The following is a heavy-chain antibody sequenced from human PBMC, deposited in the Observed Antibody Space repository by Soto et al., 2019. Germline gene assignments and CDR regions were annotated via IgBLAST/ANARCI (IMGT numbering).Heavy chain of an antibody. J-gene: IGHJ4*02. CDR1: GDSVSSNSAA. D-gene: IGHD3-3*01. CDR2: TYYRSKWYN. CDR3: ARSITIFGVVHSGFDY. V-gene: IGHV6-1*01. Sequence: SQTLSLTCAISGDSVSSNSAAWNWIRQSPSRGLEWLGRTYYRSKWYNDYAVSVKSRITINPDTSKNQFSLQLNSVTPEDTAVYYCARSITIFGVVHSGFDYWGQGTLVTVSS.